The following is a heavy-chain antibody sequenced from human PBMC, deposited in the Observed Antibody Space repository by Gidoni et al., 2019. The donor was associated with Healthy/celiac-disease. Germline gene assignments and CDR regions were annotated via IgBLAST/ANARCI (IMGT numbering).Heavy chain of an antibody. J-gene: IGHJ5*02. CDR3: AKGGYGSGSYYNPNWFDP. CDR2: ISGSGGST. Sequence: EVQLVESGGGLVQPGGSLRLSCAASGFTFSSYAMSWVRQAPGKGLEWVSAISGSGGSTYYADSVKGRFTISRDNSKNTLYLQMYSLRAEDTAVYYCAKGGYGSGSYYNPNWFDPWGQGTLVTVSS. V-gene: IGHV3-23*04. CDR1: GFTFSSYA. D-gene: IGHD3-10*01.